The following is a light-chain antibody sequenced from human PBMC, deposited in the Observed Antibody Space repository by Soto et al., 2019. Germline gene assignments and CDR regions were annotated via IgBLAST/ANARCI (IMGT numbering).Light chain of an antibody. J-gene: IGKJ2*01. V-gene: IGKV1-39*01. CDR1: QSISSY. CDR2: AAS. Sequence: DIQMTQSPSSLSASVGDRVTITCRASQSISSYLNWYQQKPGKAPKLLIYAASSLQSGVPSRFSGSGSGTGFTLTISSLQSEDFAIYYCHQYNNWPPYTFGQGTKLEIK. CDR3: HQYNNWPPYT.